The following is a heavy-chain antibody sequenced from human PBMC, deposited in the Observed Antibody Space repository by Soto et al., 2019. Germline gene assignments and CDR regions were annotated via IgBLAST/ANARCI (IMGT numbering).Heavy chain of an antibody. Sequence: EVQLVESGGGWVQPGGSLRLSCAASGFRFSSYWMSWVRQAPGKGLEWVANIKQDGSDKDYVDSVKGRFTISRDNADNSLYLQMSRLRADDTAVYYCAREGSRTFDSWGQGTKVTVSS. J-gene: IGHJ3*02. V-gene: IGHV3-7*01. CDR2: IKQDGSDK. CDR1: GFRFSSYW. D-gene: IGHD3-10*01. CDR3: AREGSRTFDS.